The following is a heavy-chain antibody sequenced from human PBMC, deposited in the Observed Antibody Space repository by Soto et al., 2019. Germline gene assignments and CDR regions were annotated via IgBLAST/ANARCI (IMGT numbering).Heavy chain of an antibody. J-gene: IGHJ4*02. CDR2: INAGNGNT. Sequence: QVQLVQSGAEEKKPGASVKVSCKASGYTFTSYAIHWVRQAPGQRLEWMGWINAGNGNTKYSQKFQGRVTITRDTSASTAYMEXSSLKSEDTAVYYCARGDWWLFDYWGQGTLVTVSS. V-gene: IGHV1-3*05. D-gene: IGHD2-8*02. CDR3: ARGDWWLFDY. CDR1: GYTFTSYA.